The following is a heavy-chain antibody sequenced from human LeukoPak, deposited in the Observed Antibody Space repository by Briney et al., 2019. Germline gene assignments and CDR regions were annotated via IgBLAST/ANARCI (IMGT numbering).Heavy chain of an antibody. J-gene: IGHJ4*02. D-gene: IGHD5-24*01. CDR3: ARESSPGTQRWLQSGGADY. CDR1: GYTFTSYG. CDR2: ISAYNGNT. Sequence: ASVKVSCKASGYTFTSYGISWVRQAPGQGLEWMGWISAYNGNTNYAQKLQGRVTMTTDTSTSTAYMELRSLRSDDTAVYYCARESSPGTQRWLQSGGADYWGQGTLVTVSS. V-gene: IGHV1-18*01.